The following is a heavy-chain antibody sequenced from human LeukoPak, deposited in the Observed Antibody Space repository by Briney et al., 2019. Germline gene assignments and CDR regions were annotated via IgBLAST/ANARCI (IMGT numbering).Heavy chain of an antibody. V-gene: IGHV1-69*05. CDR2: IIPIFGTA. CDR3: ARDYYDSSGYYGTLFDY. D-gene: IGHD3-22*01. J-gene: IGHJ4*02. CDR1: GGTFSSYA. Sequence: SVKVSCKASGGTFSSYAISWVRQAPGQGLEWMGGIIPIFGTANYAQKFQGRVTMTRDTSTSTVYMELSSLRSEDTAVYYCARDYYDSSGYYGTLFDYWGQGTLVTVSS.